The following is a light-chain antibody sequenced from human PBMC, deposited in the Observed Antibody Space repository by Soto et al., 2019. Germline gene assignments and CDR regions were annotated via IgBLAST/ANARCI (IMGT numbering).Light chain of an antibody. CDR2: GAS. Sequence: DIVMTQSPATLSVSPGERVTLSCRARQSVSSNLAWYQQKPGQAPRLLIYGASTRATGLPARFSGSGSGTEFTLTITRLGPEDFAVYFCQQYDTSPLTFGGGTKVEI. CDR3: QQYDTSPLT. CDR1: QSVSSN. J-gene: IGKJ4*01. V-gene: IGKV3-15*01.